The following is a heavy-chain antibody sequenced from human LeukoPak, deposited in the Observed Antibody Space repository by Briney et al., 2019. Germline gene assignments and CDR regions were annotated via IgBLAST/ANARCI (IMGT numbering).Heavy chain of an antibody. CDR2: IIPIFGTA. J-gene: IGHJ4*02. CDR1: GGTFSSYA. Sequence: ASVKVSCEASGGTFSSYAISWVRQAPGQGLEWMGGIIPIFGTANYAQKFQGRVTITADESTSTAYMELRSLRSDDTAVYYCARDLGVGYYGSGIDYWGQGTLVTVSS. V-gene: IGHV1-69*13. D-gene: IGHD3-10*01. CDR3: ARDLGVGYYGSGIDY.